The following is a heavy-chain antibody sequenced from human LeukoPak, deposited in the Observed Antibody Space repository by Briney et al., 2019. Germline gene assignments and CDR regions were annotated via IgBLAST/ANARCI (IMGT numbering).Heavy chain of an antibody. V-gene: IGHV1-3*01. CDR3: ARERVKGYAWFDP. CDR2: INAGNGNT. D-gene: IGHD1-1*01. J-gene: IGHJ5*02. Sequence: GASVKVSCKASGYTFTSYAMHWVRQAPGQRLEWMGWINAGNGNTKYSQKFQGRVTITRDTSASTAYMELSSLRSEDTAVNYCARERVKGYAWFDPWGQGTLVTVSS. CDR1: GYTFTSYA.